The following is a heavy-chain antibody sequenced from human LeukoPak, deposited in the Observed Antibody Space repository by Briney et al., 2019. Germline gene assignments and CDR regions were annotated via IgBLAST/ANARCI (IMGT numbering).Heavy chain of an antibody. D-gene: IGHD2-21*02. CDR1: GGTFSSYA. CDR2: FIPIFGTA. CDR3: ARGDIVVVTAISYYYGMDV. J-gene: IGHJ6*02. Sequence: ASVKVSCKASGGTFSSYAISWVRQAPGQGLEWMGGFIPIFGTANYAQKFQGRVTITADESTSTAYMELSSLRSEDTAVYYCARGDIVVVTAISYYYGMDVWGQGTTVTVSS. V-gene: IGHV1-69*01.